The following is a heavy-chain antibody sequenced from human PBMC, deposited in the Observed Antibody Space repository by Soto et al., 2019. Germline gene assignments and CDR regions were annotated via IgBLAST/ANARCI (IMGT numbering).Heavy chain of an antibody. V-gene: IGHV3-30*18. D-gene: IGHD2-2*01. Sequence: QVQLVESGGGVVQPGGPLSLSVAALGLPFGNFGLTWFARVPAKGLEWVAVLSSDGSNKYYADSVKGRFTISRDNSKNTLYLQMNSLRAEDTAVYYCAKGPGYEGTANGYWGQGTLVTVSS. CDR1: GLPFGNFG. CDR3: AKGPGYEGTANGY. CDR2: LSSDGSNK. J-gene: IGHJ4*02.